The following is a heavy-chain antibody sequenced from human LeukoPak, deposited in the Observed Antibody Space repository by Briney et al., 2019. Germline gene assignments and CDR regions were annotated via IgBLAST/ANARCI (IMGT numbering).Heavy chain of an antibody. CDR1: GGSISSSNYY. J-gene: IGHJ4*02. D-gene: IGHD3-10*01. CDR3: ARGLWFGDENPPYFDY. V-gene: IGHV4-61*02. CDR2: IYTSEST. Sequence: SETLSLTCSVSGGSISSSNYYWSWIRQPAGKGLEWIVRIYTSESTNYNPSLKSRVTISVDTSRNQFSLKLSSVTAADTAVYYCARGLWFGDENPPYFDYWGQGILVTVSS.